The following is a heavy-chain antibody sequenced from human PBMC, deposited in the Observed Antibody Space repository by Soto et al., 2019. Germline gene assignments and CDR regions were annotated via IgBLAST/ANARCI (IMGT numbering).Heavy chain of an antibody. J-gene: IGHJ6*02. Sequence: SETLSLTCAVYGGSFSGYYWSWIRQPPGKGLEWIGEINHSGSTNYNPSLKSRVTISVDTSKNQFSLKLSSVTAADTAVYYRARISRITMVRGVAPNYYYYGMDVWGQGTTVTVSS. CDR1: GGSFSGYY. CDR2: INHSGST. D-gene: IGHD3-10*01. CDR3: ARISRITMVRGVAPNYYYYGMDV. V-gene: IGHV4-34*01.